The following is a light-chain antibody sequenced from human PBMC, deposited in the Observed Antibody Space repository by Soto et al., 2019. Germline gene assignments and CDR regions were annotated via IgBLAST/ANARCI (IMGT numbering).Light chain of an antibody. V-gene: IGLV2-14*01. CDR2: EVS. CDR3: SSKRTTASIV. J-gene: IGLJ1*01. CDR1: SSDVGAYNY. Sequence: QSALTQPASVSGSPGQTITISCTGTSSDVGAYNYVSWYQQHPGKAPKLMIYEVSNRPSGVSDRFSGSKSGNTASLTISGLQAADEADYSCSSKRTTASIVFGTGTKVTVL.